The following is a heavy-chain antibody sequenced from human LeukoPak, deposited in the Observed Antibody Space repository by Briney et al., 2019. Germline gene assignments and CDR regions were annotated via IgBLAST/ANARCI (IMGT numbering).Heavy chain of an antibody. Sequence: PGGSLRPSCAASGFTFSSHGMQWVRQAPGKGLEWVALIWYDGSRTIYVDSVMGRFTISRDSSKNTLYPQMDNLRVEDTAVYFCAKDLSYGSLWFDPWGQGTLVTVSS. CDR3: AKDLSYGSLWFDP. V-gene: IGHV3-33*06. D-gene: IGHD3-10*01. CDR2: IWYDGSRT. CDR1: GFTFSSHG. J-gene: IGHJ5*02.